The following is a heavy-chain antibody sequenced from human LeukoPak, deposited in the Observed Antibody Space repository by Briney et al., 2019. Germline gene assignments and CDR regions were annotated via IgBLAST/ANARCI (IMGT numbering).Heavy chain of an antibody. J-gene: IGHJ4*02. Sequence: ASVTDSCKATGYTFTGYYMHWVRPAPGQGLAWMGWINPNSGGTNYAQKFQGRVTMTRDTSISTAYMELSRLRSDDTAVYYCAREAAGCGSSDCYPPTNWGQGTLVTVSS. D-gene: IGHD2-21*02. CDR1: GYTFTGYY. CDR3: AREAAGCGSSDCYPPTN. CDR2: INPNSGGT. V-gene: IGHV1-2*02.